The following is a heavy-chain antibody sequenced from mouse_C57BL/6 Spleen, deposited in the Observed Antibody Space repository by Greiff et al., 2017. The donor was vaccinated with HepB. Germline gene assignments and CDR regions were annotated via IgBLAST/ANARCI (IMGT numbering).Heavy chain of an antibody. CDR3: AREIYDYDVAY. CDR2: ISDGGSYT. Sequence: EVNVVESGGGLVKPGGSLKLSCAASGFTFSSYAMSWVRQTPEKRLEWVATISDGGSYTYYPDNVKGRFTISRDNAKNNLYLQMSHLKSEDTAMYYCAREIYDYDVAYWGQGTLVTVSA. D-gene: IGHD2-4*01. J-gene: IGHJ3*01. CDR1: GFTFSSYA. V-gene: IGHV5-4*01.